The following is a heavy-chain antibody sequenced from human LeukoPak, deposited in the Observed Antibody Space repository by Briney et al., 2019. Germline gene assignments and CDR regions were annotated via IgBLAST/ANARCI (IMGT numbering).Heavy chain of an antibody. Sequence: ASVKVSCKASGYIFTNYDISWVRQAPGQGLEWMGGIMPMFGKTNYAQKFQGRVTTTADKATSTAYMELSSLRSEDTAVYYCAGGRTDIVVVPATLRNYYFDYWGQGTLVTVSS. V-gene: IGHV1-69*06. CDR3: AGGRTDIVVVPATLRNYYFDY. CDR2: IMPMFGKT. D-gene: IGHD2-2*01. CDR1: GYIFTNYD. J-gene: IGHJ4*02.